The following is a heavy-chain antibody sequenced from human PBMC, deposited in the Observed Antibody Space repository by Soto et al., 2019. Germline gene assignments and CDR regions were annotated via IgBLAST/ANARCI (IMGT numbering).Heavy chain of an antibody. CDR2: INHSGST. D-gene: IGHD2-21*01. CDR3: ARGPYGGAPNDY. J-gene: IGHJ4*02. V-gene: IGHV4-34*01. CDR1: GGSFSGYY. Sequence: QVQLQQWGAGLLKPSETLSLTCAVDGGSFSGYYWSWIRQPPGKGLEWIGEINHSGSTNYNPSLKSRVTISVDTSKNQSSLKLSSVTAADTAVYYCARGPYGGAPNDYWGQGTLVTVSS.